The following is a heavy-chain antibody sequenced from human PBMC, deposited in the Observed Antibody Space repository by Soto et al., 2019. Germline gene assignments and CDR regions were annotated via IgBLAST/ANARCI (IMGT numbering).Heavy chain of an antibody. CDR1: GGSISSSSDY. V-gene: IGHV4-39*01. CDR2: IYYSGST. D-gene: IGHD1-26*01. J-gene: IGHJ4*02. CDR3: ASRKVGDETFDY. Sequence: QLQLQESGPGLVKASETLSLTCTVSGGSISSSSDYWGWIRQPPGKGLEWIGSIYYSGSTYYNPSLKSRVPLSEATSKNQFSLKLSSVTAADTAVYYGASRKVGDETFDYWGQGTLVTVSS.